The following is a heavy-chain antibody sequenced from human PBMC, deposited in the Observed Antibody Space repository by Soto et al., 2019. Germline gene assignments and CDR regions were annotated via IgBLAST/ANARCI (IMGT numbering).Heavy chain of an antibody. D-gene: IGHD3-3*01. CDR1: GFTFDDYT. CDR3: AKDQYYDFWSGYAYAPENYGYFQH. Sequence: PGGSLRLSCAASGFTFDDYTMHWVRQAPGKGLEWVSLISWDGGSTYYADSVKGRFTISRDNSKNSLYLQMNSLRTEDTALYYCAKDQYYDFWSGYAYAPENYGYFQHWGQGTLVTVSS. V-gene: IGHV3-43*01. CDR2: ISWDGGST. J-gene: IGHJ1*01.